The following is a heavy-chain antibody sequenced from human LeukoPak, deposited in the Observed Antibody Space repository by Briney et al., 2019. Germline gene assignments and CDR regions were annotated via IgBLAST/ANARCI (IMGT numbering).Heavy chain of an antibody. Sequence: SETPSLTCTVSGGSISSNYWSWIRQPAGKGLEWIGRIYTSGSTNYNPSLKSRVTMSLDTSKNQFSLKLSSVTAADTAVYYCARTVTVTTSWCYFDLWGRGTLVTVSS. CDR3: ARTVTVTTSWCYFDL. CDR2: IYTSGST. CDR1: GGSISSNY. D-gene: IGHD4-17*01. V-gene: IGHV4-4*07. J-gene: IGHJ2*01.